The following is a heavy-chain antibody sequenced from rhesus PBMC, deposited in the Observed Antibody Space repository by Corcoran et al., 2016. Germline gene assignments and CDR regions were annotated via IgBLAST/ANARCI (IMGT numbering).Heavy chain of an antibody. D-gene: IGHD1-26*01. V-gene: IGHV4-73*01. CDR3: ARSQLRGRFDV. CDR1: GSSISGYY. CDR2: IYGNSAST. Sequence: QVRLQQWGEGLVKPSETLSLTCAVYGSSISGYYWSWIRQPPGKGLEWIGNIYGNSASTYYNPSLKSRVTISKDTSKSQFFLKLSSVTAADTAVYYCARSQLRGRFDVWGPGVLVTVSS. J-gene: IGHJ5-1*01.